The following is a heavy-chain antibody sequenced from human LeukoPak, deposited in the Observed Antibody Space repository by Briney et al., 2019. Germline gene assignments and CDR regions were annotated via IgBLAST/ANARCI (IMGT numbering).Heavy chain of an antibody. Sequence: GGSLRLSCAASGFTFSSYDMSWVRQAPGKGLEWVSFVRSDGGSTLYADSVKGRFTISRDNSKNTLYAEMTSLRAEDTAVYYCATLASGYSSPFDYWGQGTLVTVSS. J-gene: IGHJ4*02. CDR1: GFTFSSYD. CDR3: ATLASGYSSPFDY. V-gene: IGHV3-23*01. D-gene: IGHD6-13*01. CDR2: VRSDGGST.